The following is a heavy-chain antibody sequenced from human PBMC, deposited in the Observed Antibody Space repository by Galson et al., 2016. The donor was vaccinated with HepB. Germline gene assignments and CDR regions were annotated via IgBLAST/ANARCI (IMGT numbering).Heavy chain of an antibody. CDR3: AHGHPRVGNDLDV. CDR2: IYWDDDK. J-gene: IGHJ6*02. CDR1: GVSLSTRGVA. V-gene: IGHV2-5*02. Sequence: PALVKPTQTLTLTCTLSGVSLSTRGVAVVWLRQTPGKALEWLGLIYWDDDKRYSPSLKSRITITKDTSKNQVVLTMTNVDPVDTATYFCAHGHPRVGNDLDVWGQGTTVTVSS. D-gene: IGHD1-26*01.